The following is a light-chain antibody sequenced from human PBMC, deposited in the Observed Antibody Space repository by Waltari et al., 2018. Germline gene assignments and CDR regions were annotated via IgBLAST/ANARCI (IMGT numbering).Light chain of an antibody. CDR2: GAS. CDR1: QSVDSGY. CDR3: QLCGSSPPNT. J-gene: IGKJ2*01. Sequence: EIVLTQSPGTLSLSPGERATLSCRASQSVDSGYLAWYQQKPGQAPRLLIFGASSRATGTPDTFSGSGSGTDFTLTISRVEPDDFAVYYCQLCGSSPPNTFGQGTKLEI. V-gene: IGKV3-20*01.